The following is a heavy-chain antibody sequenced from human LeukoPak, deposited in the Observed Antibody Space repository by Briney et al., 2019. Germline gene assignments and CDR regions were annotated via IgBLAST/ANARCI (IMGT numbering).Heavy chain of an antibody. CDR2: ISGAGGST. CDR3: ASWGAGGNS. J-gene: IGHJ4*02. D-gene: IGHD3-16*01. CDR1: GITFNNYA. V-gene: IGHV3-23*01. Sequence: GGSLRLSCVASGITFNNYAMSWVRQGPGMGLEWVSSISGAGGSTYYADSVKGRFTISRDNSKRTLYLEMSSLRAEDAAVYYCASWGAGGNSWGQGTLVTVSS.